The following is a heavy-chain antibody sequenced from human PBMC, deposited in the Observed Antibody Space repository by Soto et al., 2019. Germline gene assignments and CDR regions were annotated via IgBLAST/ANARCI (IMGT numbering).Heavy chain of an antibody. J-gene: IGHJ6*02. D-gene: IGHD4-4*01. Sequence: QVQLVESGGGVVQPGRSLRLSCAASGFTFSSYGMHWVRQAPGKGLEWVAVISYDGSNKYYADSVKGRFTISRDNSKNTLYLQMNSLRAEDTAVYYCARGPTTVKYYYYYGMDVWGQGTTVTVSS. V-gene: IGHV3-30*03. CDR1: GFTFSSYG. CDR2: ISYDGSNK. CDR3: ARGPTTVKYYYYYGMDV.